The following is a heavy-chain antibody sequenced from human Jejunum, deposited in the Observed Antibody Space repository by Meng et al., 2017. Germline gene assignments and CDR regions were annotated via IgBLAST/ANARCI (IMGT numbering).Heavy chain of an antibody. CDR1: GGSVSSACYY. J-gene: IGHJ4*02. V-gene: IGHV4-31*03. CDR3: ARDRPTPDFLAVAGTFDY. D-gene: IGHD6-19*01. CDR2: IYYSGTA. Sequence: QVQLQESGPGLVKPPQSLSLTCTVSGGSVSSACYYWSWIRQLPGKGLEWIGYIYYSGTAYYNPSLKSRATISLDTSENQFSLKLSFVLAADTAVYYCARDRPTPDFLAVAGTFDYWGQGILVTVSS.